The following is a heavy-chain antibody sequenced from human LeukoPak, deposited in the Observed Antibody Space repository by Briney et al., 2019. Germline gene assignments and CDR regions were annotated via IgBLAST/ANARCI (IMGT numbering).Heavy chain of an antibody. CDR2: ISGSGGTT. V-gene: IGHV3-23*01. CDR1: GFTFSTYA. Sequence: PGGSLRLSCAASGFTFSTYAMAWVRQAPGKGLEWVSVISGSGGTTYYADSVKGRFTISRDNSKNTLYLQMNNLRAEDTAVYYCMANVDFDYWGQGTLVTVSS. CDR3: MANVDFDY. D-gene: IGHD5-12*01. J-gene: IGHJ4*02.